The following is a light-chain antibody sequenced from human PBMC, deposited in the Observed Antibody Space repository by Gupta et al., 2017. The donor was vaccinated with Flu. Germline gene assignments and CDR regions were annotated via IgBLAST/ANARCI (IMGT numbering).Light chain of an antibody. CDR1: QTVHKDF. V-gene: IGKV3-20*01. Sequence: SCRARQTVHKDFLAWFQKKPGQPPRLLIYDASNRATGIPDRFSGSGSGTEFTLTISRREPEDSEVYYCQHEDNSPITFGRGTKVDIK. CDR2: DAS. CDR3: QHEDNSPIT. J-gene: IGKJ4*01.